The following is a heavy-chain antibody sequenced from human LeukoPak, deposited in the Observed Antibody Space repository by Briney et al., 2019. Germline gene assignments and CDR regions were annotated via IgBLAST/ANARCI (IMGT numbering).Heavy chain of an antibody. J-gene: IGHJ5*02. CDR3: AREGVVDGLNWFDP. CDR1: GDTFSSYA. D-gene: IGHD2-15*01. V-gene: IGHV1-69*05. Sequence: SVKVSCKASGDTFSSYAISWVRQAPGQGLEWMGRIIPIFGTANYAQKFQGRVTITTDESTSTAYMELSSLRSEDTAVYYCAREGVVDGLNWFDPWGQGTLVTVSS. CDR2: IIPIFGTA.